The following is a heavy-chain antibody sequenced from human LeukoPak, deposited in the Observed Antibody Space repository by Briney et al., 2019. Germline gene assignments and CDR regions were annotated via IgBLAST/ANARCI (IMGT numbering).Heavy chain of an antibody. V-gene: IGHV1-18*01. D-gene: IGHD6-25*01. CDR3: ARDPQRGAFDI. CDR1: VYTFTNYG. Sequence: GASVTVSFKASVYTFTNYGIRWVRQAPGQGLEWMGWISAYNGNTNYAQKLQGRVTMTTDTSTSTAYMELRSLRSDDTAVYYCARDPQRGAFDIWGQGTMVTVSS. J-gene: IGHJ3*02. CDR2: ISAYNGNT.